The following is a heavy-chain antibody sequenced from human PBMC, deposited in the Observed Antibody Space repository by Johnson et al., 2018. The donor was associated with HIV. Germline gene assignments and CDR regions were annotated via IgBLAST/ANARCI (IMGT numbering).Heavy chain of an antibody. D-gene: IGHD4-17*01. Sequence: VQLVESGGGLVQPGGSLRLSCEASGFSFSDYWMSWVRQAPGKGLEWVANIKQDGTEKYYVDSVKGRFTISRDNAKNSLSLQMNSLRAEDTAVYYCASEGDYGSSLGAFDIGGQGTMVTVSS. CDR3: ASEGDYGSSLGAFDI. CDR1: GFSFSDYW. V-gene: IGHV3-7*04. J-gene: IGHJ3*02. CDR2: IKQDGTEK.